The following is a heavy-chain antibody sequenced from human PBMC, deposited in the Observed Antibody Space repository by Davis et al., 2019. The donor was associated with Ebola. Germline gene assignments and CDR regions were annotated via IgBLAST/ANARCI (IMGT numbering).Heavy chain of an antibody. J-gene: IGHJ1*01. D-gene: IGHD6-13*01. CDR1: GFTFDDYA. CDR3: AKDLKSSSWSTGYFQH. CDR2: ISWNSGSI. V-gene: IGHV3-9*01. Sequence: SLKISCAASGFTFDDYAMHWVRQAPGKGLEWVSGISWNSGSIGYADSVKGRFTISRDNAKNSLYLQMNSLRAEDTALYYCAKDLKSSSWSTGYFQHWGQGTLVTVSS.